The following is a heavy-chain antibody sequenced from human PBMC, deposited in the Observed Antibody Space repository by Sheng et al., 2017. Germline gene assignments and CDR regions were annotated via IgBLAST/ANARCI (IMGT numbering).Heavy chain of an antibody. CDR1: GFTFSSYA. J-gene: IGHJ4*02. CDR3: ATTPYCSSTSCLGYMAHY. V-gene: IGHV3-30*04. CDR2: ISYDGSNK. Sequence: QVQLVESGGGVVQPGRSLRLSCAASGFTFSSYAMHWVRQAPGKGLEWVAVISYDGSNKYYADSVKGRFTISRDNSKNTLYLQMNSLRAEDTAVYYCATTPYCSSTSCLGYMAHYWGQGTLVTVSS. D-gene: IGHD2-2*01.